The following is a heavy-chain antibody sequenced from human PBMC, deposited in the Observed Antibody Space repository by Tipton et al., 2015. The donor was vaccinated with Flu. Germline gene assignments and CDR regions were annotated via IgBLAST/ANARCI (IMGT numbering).Heavy chain of an antibody. CDR1: GGSVSSGSYY. CDR3: ARQGGYSSSWRPHLYYYYYYMDV. CDR2: IYYSGST. D-gene: IGHD6-13*01. V-gene: IGHV4-61*01. Sequence: TLSLTCTVSGGSVSSGSYYWSWIRQPPGKGLEWIGYIYYSGSTNYNPSLKSRVTISVDTSKNQFSLKLSSVTAADTAVYYCARQGGYSSSWRPHLYYYYYYMDVWGKGTTVTVSS. J-gene: IGHJ6*03.